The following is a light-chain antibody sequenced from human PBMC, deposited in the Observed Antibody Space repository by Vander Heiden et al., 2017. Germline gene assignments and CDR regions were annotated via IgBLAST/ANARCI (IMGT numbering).Light chain of an antibody. J-gene: IGLJ3*02. CDR1: RAYHAAGCA. CDR2: ANT. V-gene: IGLV1-40*01. Sequence: ALTPPPSPSRAPGLWVTISCTGRRAYHAAGCAVHWYRQLPATAPKLLIYANTLRPPGVADRVSGSDSGTAASVAITGLEAEDEADDYYQSVDSGLSNLWVFGRGTELTVL. CDR3: QSVDSGLSNLWV.